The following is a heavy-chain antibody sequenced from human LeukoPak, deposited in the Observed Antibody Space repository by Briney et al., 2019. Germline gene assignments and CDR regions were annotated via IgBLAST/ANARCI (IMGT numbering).Heavy chain of an antibody. CDR3: ANTGGTDAFDI. CDR2: ISDSDGST. CDR1: GFTFSNYA. Sequence: PGGSLRLSCAASGFTFSNYAMSWVRQAPGKGLEWVSAISDSDGSTYYGDSLKGRFTISRDNSKNTLYLQMNSLRAEDTAVYYCANTGGTDAFDIWGQGTMVTVSS. D-gene: IGHD7-27*01. V-gene: IGHV3-23*01. J-gene: IGHJ3*02.